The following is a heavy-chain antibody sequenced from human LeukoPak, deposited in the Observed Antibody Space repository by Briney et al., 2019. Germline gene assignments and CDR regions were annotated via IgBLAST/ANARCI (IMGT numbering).Heavy chain of an antibody. Sequence: SGGSLRLSCAASGFTFSSCAMSWVRQAPGKGLEWVSAISGSGGRPYYADSVKGRFTISRDNSKNSLYLQVNSLRAEDTAVYYCARNQRRLDYWGQGTLVTVSS. CDR3: ARNQRRLDY. CDR1: GFTFSSCA. V-gene: IGHV3-23*01. D-gene: IGHD1-14*01. J-gene: IGHJ4*02. CDR2: ISGSGGRP.